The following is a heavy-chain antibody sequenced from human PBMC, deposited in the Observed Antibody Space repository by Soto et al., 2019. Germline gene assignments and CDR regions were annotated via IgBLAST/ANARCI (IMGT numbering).Heavy chain of an antibody. D-gene: IGHD4-17*01. CDR1: GGSISSFY. J-gene: IGHJ4*02. CDR2: IYYSGST. V-gene: IGHV4-59*08. CDR3: ASLSTVTTHFDY. Sequence: SQTLSLTCTVAGGSISSFYWSWIRQPPGKGLEWIGYIYYSGSTNYNPSLKSRVTISVDTSKNQFSLKLSSVTAADTAVYYCASLSTVTTHFDYWGQGTLVTVSS.